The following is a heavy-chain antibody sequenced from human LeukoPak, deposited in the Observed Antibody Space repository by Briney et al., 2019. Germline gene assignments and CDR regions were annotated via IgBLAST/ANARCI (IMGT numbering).Heavy chain of an antibody. CDR3: ARKGGSYYHFDY. J-gene: IGHJ4*02. V-gene: IGHV4-39*01. CDR2: IYYSGST. D-gene: IGHD1-26*01. CDR1: GGSISSSSYY. Sequence: AETLSLTCTVSGGSISSSSYYWGWIRQPPGKGLEWIGSIYYSGSTYYNPSLKSRVTISVDTSKNQFSLKLSSVTAADTAVYHCARKGGSYYHFDYWGQGTLVTVYS.